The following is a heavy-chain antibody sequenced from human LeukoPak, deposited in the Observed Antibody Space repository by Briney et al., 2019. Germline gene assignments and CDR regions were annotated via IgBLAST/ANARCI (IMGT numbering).Heavy chain of an antibody. CDR3: ARGGGNGGGWVGHYYYMDV. CDR1: GGSISSYY. CDR2: IYISGST. V-gene: IGHV4-4*07. Sequence: SETLCLTCTVSGGSISSYYWSWIRQPAGKGLEWIGRIYISGSTNYNPSLKSRVTMSSDTSKNKSSLKISSMTAADTAVYYCARGGGNGGGWVGHYYYMDVWGKGTTVTVS. J-gene: IGHJ6*03. D-gene: IGHD4-23*01.